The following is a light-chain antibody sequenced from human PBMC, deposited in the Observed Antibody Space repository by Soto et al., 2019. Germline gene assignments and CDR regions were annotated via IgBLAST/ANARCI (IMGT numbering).Light chain of an antibody. CDR1: QDINTY. CDR3: QQRKSYPIT. J-gene: IGKJ5*01. CDR2: AAS. Sequence: DIQLTQSPSFLSASVGDRATITCRASQDINTYLAWYQQKPGKAPNLLIFAASTLQNGVPSRFSGSGSGTEFTVTITSLQPEDFAIYYCQQRKSYPITFGQGTRLEIK. V-gene: IGKV1-9*01.